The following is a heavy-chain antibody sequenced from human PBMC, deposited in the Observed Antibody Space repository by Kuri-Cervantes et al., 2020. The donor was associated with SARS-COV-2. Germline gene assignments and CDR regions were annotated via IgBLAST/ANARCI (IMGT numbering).Heavy chain of an antibody. CDR1: GFTFRSYA. D-gene: IGHD1-1*01. V-gene: IGHV3-23*01. J-gene: IGHJ4*02. CDR3: ANGAYYTNWTYFEY. Sequence: GGSLRLSCAASGFTFRSYAMSWVRQAPGKGLEWVSVISDSTYYPDSVKGRFTISRDNSKNTVYLQMKSLRVEDTAVYFCANGAYYTNWTYFEYWGQGTLVTVSS. CDR2: ISDST.